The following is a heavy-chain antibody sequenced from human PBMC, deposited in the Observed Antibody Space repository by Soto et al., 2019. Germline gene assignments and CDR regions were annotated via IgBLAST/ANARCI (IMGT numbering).Heavy chain of an antibody. CDR3: ARWGMIESSRLHRNSYYYYFGLDV. CDR1: GFTFSRYG. Sequence: GGSLRLSCAASGFTFSRYGMLWVRQAPGNGLEWVAVVWYDGSNKYYEDSVKGRFTISRDNSKSTLYLQMSSLRAEDTAVYYCARWGMIESSRLHRNSYYYYFGLDVWGQGNTVTVSS. CDR2: VWYDGSNK. V-gene: IGHV3-33*01. J-gene: IGHJ6*02. D-gene: IGHD3-16*02.